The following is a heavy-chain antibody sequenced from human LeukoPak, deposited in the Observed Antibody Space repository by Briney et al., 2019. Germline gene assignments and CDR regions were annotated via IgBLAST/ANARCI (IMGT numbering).Heavy chain of an antibody. V-gene: IGHV1-8*02. CDR3: ASISKGFGELLAPFDP. Sequence: EASVKVSCKASGYTFTGYYMHWVRQATGQGLEWMGWMNPNSGNTGYAQKFQGRVTMTRSTSISTAYMELSSLRSEDTAVYYCASISKGFGELLAPFDPWGQGTLVTVSS. D-gene: IGHD3-10*01. CDR2: MNPNSGNT. CDR1: GYTFTGYY. J-gene: IGHJ5*02.